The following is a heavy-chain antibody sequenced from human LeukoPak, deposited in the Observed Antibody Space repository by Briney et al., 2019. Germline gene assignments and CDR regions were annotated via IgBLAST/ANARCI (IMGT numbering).Heavy chain of an antibody. CDR3: ARVYYGSGTYSDY. D-gene: IGHD3-10*01. CDR2: VTSDSGRI. J-gene: IGHJ4*02. CDR1: GFAFSRYT. Sequence: GGSLRLSCAGSGFAFSRYTMNWVRQAPGKGLEWVSSVTSDSGRIYYADSVKGRFTISRDNAKNSLYLQMNSLRAEDTAVYYCARVYYGSGTYSDYWGQGTLVTVSS. V-gene: IGHV3-21*01.